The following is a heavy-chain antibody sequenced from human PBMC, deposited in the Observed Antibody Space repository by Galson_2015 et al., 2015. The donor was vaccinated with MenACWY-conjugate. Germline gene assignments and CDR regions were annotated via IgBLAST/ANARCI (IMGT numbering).Heavy chain of an antibody. D-gene: IGHD1-26*01. CDR1: GLTFGTHS. Sequence: SLRLSCAVSGLTFGTHSMNWVRQAPGKGLEWVSSISGDSIYIFYADSVKGRFTISRDNAKNSLYLQMNSLRTEDTAVYYCAKSIVVSKGAFDIWGQGTMVTVSS. V-gene: IGHV3-21*01. CDR3: AKSIVVSKGAFDI. CDR2: ISGDSIYI. J-gene: IGHJ3*02.